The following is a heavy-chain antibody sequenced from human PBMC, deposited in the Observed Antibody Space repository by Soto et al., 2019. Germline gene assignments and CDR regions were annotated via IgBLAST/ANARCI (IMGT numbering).Heavy chain of an antibody. J-gene: IGHJ4*02. CDR3: ARGHSSGWYVYYFDY. Sequence: ASVKVSCKASGYTFTSYGISWVRQAPGQGLEWMGWISAYNGNTNYAQKLQGRVTMTTDTSTSTAYMELRSLRSDDTAVYYCARGHSSGWYVYYFDYCGQGTLVTVSS. D-gene: IGHD6-19*01. CDR1: GYTFTSYG. V-gene: IGHV1-18*01. CDR2: ISAYNGNT.